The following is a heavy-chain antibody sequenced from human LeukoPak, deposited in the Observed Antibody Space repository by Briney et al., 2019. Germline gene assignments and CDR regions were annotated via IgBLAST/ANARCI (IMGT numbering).Heavy chain of an antibody. CDR3: VRDHWDY. CDR1: GFTFSSYW. V-gene: IGHV3-23*01. Sequence: GGSLRLSCAASGFTFSSYWMSWVRQAPGKGLEWVSAISGDGDNTYYADSVKGRFTISRDNSKNTLYLQMSSLRAEDTAVYYCVRDHWDYWGQGTLVTVSS. CDR2: ISGDGDNT. J-gene: IGHJ4*02.